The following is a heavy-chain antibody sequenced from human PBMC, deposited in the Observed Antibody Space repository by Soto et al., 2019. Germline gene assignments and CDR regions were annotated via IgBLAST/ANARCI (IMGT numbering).Heavy chain of an antibody. Sequence: EVQLVESGGGLVQPGGSLRLSCAASGFTVSSNYMSWVRQAPGMGLEWVSVIYSGGSTYYADSVKGRFTISRDNSKNTLYLQMNSLRAEDTAVYYCARDRSTIYAFDIWGQGTMVTVSS. CDR3: ARDRSTIYAFDI. J-gene: IGHJ3*02. V-gene: IGHV3-66*01. CDR2: IYSGGST. CDR1: GFTVSSNY. D-gene: IGHD3-3*01.